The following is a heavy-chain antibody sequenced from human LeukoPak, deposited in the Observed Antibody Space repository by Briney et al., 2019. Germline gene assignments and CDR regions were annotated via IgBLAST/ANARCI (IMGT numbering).Heavy chain of an antibody. CDR3: AKGTAYCSSTSCYFDS. V-gene: IGHV3-23*01. CDR1: GFSFSNYA. J-gene: IGHJ4*02. Sequence: GGSLRLSCAASGFSFSNYAMSWVRQAPGKGLEWVSSISGSGGSTYYADSVKGRFTISSDNSKNTLYLQMNSLRAEDTAVYYCAKGTAYCSSTSCYFDSWGQGSLVTVSS. D-gene: IGHD2-2*01. CDR2: ISGSGGST.